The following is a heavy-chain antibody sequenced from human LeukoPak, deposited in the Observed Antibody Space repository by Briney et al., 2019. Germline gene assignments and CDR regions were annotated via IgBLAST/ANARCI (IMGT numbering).Heavy chain of an antibody. V-gene: IGHV3-66*01. J-gene: IGHJ6*02. CDR1: GFTLSSNY. CDR2: IYSGGST. D-gene: IGHD3-10*01. Sequence: GGSLRLSCAASGFTLSSNYMSWVRQAPGKGLEWVSVIYSGGSTYYADSVKGRFAISRDNSKNTLYLQMNSLRAEDTAVYYCARDSPYYYGSGRGMDVWGQGTTVTVSS. CDR3: ARDSPYYYGSGRGMDV.